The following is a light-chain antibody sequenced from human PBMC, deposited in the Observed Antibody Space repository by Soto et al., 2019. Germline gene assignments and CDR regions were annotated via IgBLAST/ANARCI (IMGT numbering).Light chain of an antibody. Sequence: EIVLTQSPGTLSLSPGERATLSCRASQSVSNNYLAWYQQKPGQAPRLLIYGASIRASGIPDNFSGSGSGTDFTLTISDLEPEDFAVYYCQQHSHWPPWTFGQGTKVDIK. CDR2: GAS. V-gene: IGKV3D-20*02. CDR1: QSVSNNY. CDR3: QQHSHWPPWT. J-gene: IGKJ1*01.